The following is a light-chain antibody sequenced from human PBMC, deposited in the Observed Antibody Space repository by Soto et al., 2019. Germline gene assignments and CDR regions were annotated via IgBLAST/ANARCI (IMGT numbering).Light chain of an antibody. CDR3: QQYGSSPPWT. Sequence: DIVLTQSPGTLSLSPGERATLSCRASQSVSSNYLAWHQQKPGQAPRLLIYGASSRATGIPDRFSGSGSGTDFTLNISRLEPEDFVVYFCQQYGSSPPWTFGQGTKVEI. CDR1: QSVSSNY. V-gene: IGKV3-20*01. CDR2: GAS. J-gene: IGKJ1*01.